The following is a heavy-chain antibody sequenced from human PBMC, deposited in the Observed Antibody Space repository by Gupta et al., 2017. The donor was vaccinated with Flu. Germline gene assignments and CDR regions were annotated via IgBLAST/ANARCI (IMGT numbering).Heavy chain of an antibody. J-gene: IGHJ4*02. V-gene: IGHV1-69*06. D-gene: IGHD6-19*01. CDR2: IIPFLGTT. Sequence: QVQLVQSGAEVKTPGSSVMVSCKASGGTSTNYAINWVRQAPGQGREWMGGIIPFLGTTRYAHKIPGRVTITADTSTSTVYMQLSSLRAEDTAVYYCARENDVAGGVDYGGQGTLVTVSS. CDR1: GGTSTNYA. CDR3: ARENDVAGGVDY.